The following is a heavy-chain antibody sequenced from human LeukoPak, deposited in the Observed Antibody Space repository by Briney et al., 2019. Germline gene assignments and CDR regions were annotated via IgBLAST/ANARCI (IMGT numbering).Heavy chain of an antibody. V-gene: IGHV3-53*01. CDR2: IYNGGTT. CDR3: ARTNYGDYPFDY. J-gene: IGHJ4*02. CDR1: GFIVSSNY. D-gene: IGHD4-17*01. Sequence: GGSLRLSCAASGFIVSSNYMSWVRQAPGKGLEWVSVIYNGGTTQYADSVKGRFTISRDDSRSTLYLQMNSLRAEDTAVYYCARTNYGDYPFDYWGQGTLVTVSS.